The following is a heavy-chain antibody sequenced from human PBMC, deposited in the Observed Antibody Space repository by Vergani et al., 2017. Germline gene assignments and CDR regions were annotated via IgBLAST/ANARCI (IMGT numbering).Heavy chain of an antibody. D-gene: IGHD6-6*01. Sequence: QVQLQESGPGLVKPSQTLSLTCTVSGGSISSGSYYWSWIRQPAGKGLEWIGRIYTSGSTNYNPSLKSRVTISVDTSKNQFSLKLSSVTAADTAVYYCARNTRSSSASSFGLNKYWYFDLWGRGTLVTVSS. J-gene: IGHJ2*01. CDR2: IYTSGST. V-gene: IGHV4-61*02. CDR1: GGSISSGSYY. CDR3: ARNTRSSSASSFGLNKYWYFDL.